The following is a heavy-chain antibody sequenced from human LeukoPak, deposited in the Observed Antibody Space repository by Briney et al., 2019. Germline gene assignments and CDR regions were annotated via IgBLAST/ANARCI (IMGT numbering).Heavy chain of an antibody. V-gene: IGHV3-11*06. CDR3: ARLVEGYSFPAGFDN. J-gene: IGHJ4*02. D-gene: IGHD5-18*01. Sequence: GGSLRLSCAASGFTFSDYYMSWIRQAPGKGLEWVSYISSSSSYTNYADSVKGRFTISRDNAKNSLYLQMNSLRAEDTAVYYCARLVEGYSFPAGFDNWGQGTLVTVSS. CDR2: ISSSSSYT. CDR1: GFTFSDYY.